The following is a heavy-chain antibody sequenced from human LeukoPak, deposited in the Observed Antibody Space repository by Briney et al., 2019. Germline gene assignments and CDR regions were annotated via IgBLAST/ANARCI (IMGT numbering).Heavy chain of an antibody. Sequence: ASVKVSYKASGYTFTSYDINWVRQATGQGLEWMGWMNPNSGNTGYAQKFQGRVTMTRNTSISTAYMELSSLRSEDTAVYYCARGFYGSGERYYYYYMDVWGKGTTVTVSS. CDR3: ARGFYGSGERYYYYYMDV. CDR1: GYTFTSYD. CDR2: MNPNSGNT. V-gene: IGHV1-8*01. J-gene: IGHJ6*03. D-gene: IGHD3-10*01.